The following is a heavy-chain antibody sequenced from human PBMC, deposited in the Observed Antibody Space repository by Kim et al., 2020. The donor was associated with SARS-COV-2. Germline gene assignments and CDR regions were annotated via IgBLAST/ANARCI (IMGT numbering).Heavy chain of an antibody. Sequence: GGSLRLSCATAGFTFSASGMHWVRQAPGKGLEWVAIIWFDGTKINYADSVKGRFAISRDNSKDTLYLQLNSLRAEDTAVYYCARDLPKGWYLDYWGQGTLVTVSS. J-gene: IGHJ4*02. CDR3: ARDLPKGWYLDY. D-gene: IGHD2-15*01. CDR2: IWFDGTKI. CDR1: GFTFSASG. V-gene: IGHV3-33*01.